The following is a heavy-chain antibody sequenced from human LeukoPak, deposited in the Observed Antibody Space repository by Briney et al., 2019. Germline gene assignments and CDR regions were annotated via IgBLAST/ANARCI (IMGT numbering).Heavy chain of an antibody. V-gene: IGHV3-30*03. CDR1: GFTFSSYG. CDR3: ARVGTASYDSHTHTDY. CDR2: ISYDGNNK. J-gene: IGHJ4*02. Sequence: PGGSLRLSCAASGFTFSSYGIHWVRQAPGKGLDWVAVISYDGNNKYYADSVKGRFTISRDNSKNTLYLQMNSLRAEDTAVYYCARVGTASYDSHTHTDYWGQGTLVTVSS. D-gene: IGHD3-22*01.